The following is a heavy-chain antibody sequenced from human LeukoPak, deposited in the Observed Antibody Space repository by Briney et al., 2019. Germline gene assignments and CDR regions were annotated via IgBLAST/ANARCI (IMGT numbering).Heavy chain of an antibody. J-gene: IGHJ6*04. CDR2: ISYDGSNK. D-gene: IGHD5-12*01. V-gene: IGHV3-30*18. CDR3: AKAVGRYDNHYYGMDV. Sequence: GGSLRLSCAASGFTFSSYGMHWVRHAPGKGLEWVADISYDGSNKYYADSVKGRFTISRDNSKNTLYLQMNSLRAEDTAVYYCAKAVGRYDNHYYGMDVWGKGTTVTVSS. CDR1: GFTFSSYG.